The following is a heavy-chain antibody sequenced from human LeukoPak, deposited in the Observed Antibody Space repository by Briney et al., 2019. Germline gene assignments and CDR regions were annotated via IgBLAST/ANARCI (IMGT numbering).Heavy chain of an antibody. D-gene: IGHD6-13*01. CDR3: ARIGKQLNWFDP. Sequence: ASVKVSCKASGYTFTGYYMHWLRQAPGQGLEWMGWINPSSGSTNYAQKFQGRVTMTRDTSITTVYMELSRLISDDTAVYYCARIGKQLNWFDPWGQGTLVTVSS. CDR2: INPSSGST. J-gene: IGHJ5*02. CDR1: GYTFTGYY. V-gene: IGHV1-2*02.